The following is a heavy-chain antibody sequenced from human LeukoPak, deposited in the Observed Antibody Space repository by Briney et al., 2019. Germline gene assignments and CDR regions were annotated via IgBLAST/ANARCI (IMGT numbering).Heavy chain of an antibody. CDR3: AKDPGSL. D-gene: IGHD3-10*01. CDR2: ISYDGSNK. CDR1: GFTFSSYG. Sequence: GRSLRLSCAASGFTFSSYGMHWVRQAPGKGLEWVAVISYDGSNKYYADSVKGRVTLSRDNSKNTLYLQMNSLRAEDTAVYYCAKDPGSLWGQGTLVTVSS. V-gene: IGHV3-30*18. J-gene: IGHJ4*02.